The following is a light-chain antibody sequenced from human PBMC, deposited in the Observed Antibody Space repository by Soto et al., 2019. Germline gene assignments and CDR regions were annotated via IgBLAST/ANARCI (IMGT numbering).Light chain of an antibody. CDR1: SSNIGAGYD. V-gene: IGLV1-40*01. CDR3: SSYTSSSTLRYV. J-gene: IGLJ1*01. CDR2: GNS. Sequence: QSVLTQPPSVSVAPGQRVTISCTGSSSNIGAGYDVHWYQQLPGTAPKLLIYGNSNRPSGVSNRFSGSKSGNTASLTISGLQAEDEADYYCSSYTSSSTLRYVFGTGTKVTVL.